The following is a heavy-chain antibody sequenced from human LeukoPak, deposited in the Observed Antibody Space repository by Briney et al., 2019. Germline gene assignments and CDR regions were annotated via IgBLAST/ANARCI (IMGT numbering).Heavy chain of an antibody. V-gene: IGHV4-39*07. CDR3: ARAYGDYSGDYFDY. J-gene: IGHJ4*02. Sequence: SETLSLTCTVSGGSISSSSYYWGWIRQPPGKGLEWIGEINHSGSTNYNPSLKSRVTISVDTSKNQFSLKLSSVTAADTAVYYCARAYGDYSGDYFDYWGQGTLVTVSS. D-gene: IGHD4-17*01. CDR1: GGSISSSSYY. CDR2: INHSGST.